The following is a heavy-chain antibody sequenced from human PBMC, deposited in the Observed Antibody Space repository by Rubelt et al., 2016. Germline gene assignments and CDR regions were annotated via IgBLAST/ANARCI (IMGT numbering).Heavy chain of an antibody. CDR3: AKDLELPAAIPVRDPSDY. CDR2: ISGSGGST. V-gene: IGHV3-23*01. D-gene: IGHD2-2*01. Sequence: LSCAASGFTFSSYAMSWVRQAPGKGLEWVSAISGSGGSTYYADSVKGRFTISRDNSKNTLYLQMNSLRAEDTAVYYCAKDLELPAAIPVRDPSDYWGQGTLVTVSS. CDR1: GFTFSSYA. J-gene: IGHJ4*02.